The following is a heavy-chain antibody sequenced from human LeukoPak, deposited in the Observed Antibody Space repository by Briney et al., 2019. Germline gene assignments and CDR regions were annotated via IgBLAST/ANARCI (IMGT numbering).Heavy chain of an antibody. J-gene: IGHJ4*02. D-gene: IGHD1-26*01. CDR3: GKHSGSYYRLDY. CDR2: ISGSGPNT. V-gene: IGHV3-23*01. Sequence: PGGSLRLSCAASGFTFSSYAMSWVRQPPGKGLGWLSAISGSGPNTYYADSVKGRFTISRDNSKNTLYLQVNSLRAEDTAVYYCGKHSGSYYRLDYWGQGTLVTVSS. CDR1: GFTFSSYA.